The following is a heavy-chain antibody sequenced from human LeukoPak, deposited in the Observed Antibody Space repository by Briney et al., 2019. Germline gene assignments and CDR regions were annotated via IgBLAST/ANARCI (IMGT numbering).Heavy chain of an antibody. J-gene: IGHJ6*03. V-gene: IGHV4-34*01. CDR1: GGSFSGYY. CDR2: INHSGST. Sequence: SETLSLTCAVYGGSFSGYYWSWIRQPPGKGLEWIGEINHSGSTNYNPSLKSRVTISVDTSKNQFSLKLSSVTAADTAVYYCARCIQLWPHYYYYMDVWGKGTTVTIS. CDR3: ARCIQLWPHYYYYMDV. D-gene: IGHD5-18*01.